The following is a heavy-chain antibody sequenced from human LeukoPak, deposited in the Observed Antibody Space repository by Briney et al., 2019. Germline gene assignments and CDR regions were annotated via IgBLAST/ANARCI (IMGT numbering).Heavy chain of an antibody. J-gene: IGHJ4*02. V-gene: IGHV3-43D*03. Sequence: PGGSLRLSCAASGFTFDDYAMHWVRQAPGKGLEWVSLISWDGGSTYYADSVKGRFTISRDNSKNSLYLQMNSLRAEDTALYYCAKDEGSSGYSTPDYWGQGTLVTVSS. CDR2: ISWDGGST. CDR3: AKDEGSSGYSTPDY. D-gene: IGHD3-22*01. CDR1: GFTFDDYA.